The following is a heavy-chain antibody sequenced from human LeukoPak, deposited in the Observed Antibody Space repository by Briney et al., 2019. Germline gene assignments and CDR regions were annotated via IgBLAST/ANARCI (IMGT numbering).Heavy chain of an antibody. J-gene: IGHJ4*02. CDR3: ARHESSGWYYLFRY. V-gene: IGHV4-39*01. D-gene: IGHD3-22*01. CDR2: VYYSGTS. CDR1: GGSISLSSYY. Sequence: PSEILSLTCNVSGGSISLSSYYWGWIRQPPGKGLQWIGSVYYSGTSYYNLSLKSRVTISVDTSKNQFSLRLTSVTAADTAVYYCARHESSGWYYLFRYWGQGTLVTVSS.